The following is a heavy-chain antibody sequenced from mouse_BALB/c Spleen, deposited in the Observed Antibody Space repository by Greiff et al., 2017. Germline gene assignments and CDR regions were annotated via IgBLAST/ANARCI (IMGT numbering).Heavy chain of an antibody. CDR3: ARSGDCDGAWFAY. CDR2: ISSGSSTI. CDR1: GFTFSSFG. J-gene: IGHJ3*01. D-gene: IGHD3-1*01. V-gene: IGHV5-17*02. Sequence: EVQGVESGGGLVQPGGSRKLSCAASGFTFSSFGMHWVRQAPEKGLEWVAYISSGSSTIYYADTVKGRFTISRDNPKNTLFLQMTSLRSEDTAMYYCARSGDCDGAWFAYWGQGTLVTVSA.